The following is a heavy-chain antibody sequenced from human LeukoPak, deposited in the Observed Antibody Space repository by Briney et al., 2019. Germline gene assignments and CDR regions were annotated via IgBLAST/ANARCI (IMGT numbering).Heavy chain of an antibody. D-gene: IGHD3-3*01. CDR1: GGTFSSYA. V-gene: IGHV1-69*05. Sequence: SVKVSCKASGGTFSSYAISWVRQAPGQGLEWMGGIIPIFGTANYAQKLQGRVTMTTDTSTSTAYMELRSLRSDDTAVYYCAREGFTISPYYYMDVWGKGTTVTVSS. CDR2: IIPIFGTA. CDR3: AREGFTISPYYYMDV. J-gene: IGHJ6*03.